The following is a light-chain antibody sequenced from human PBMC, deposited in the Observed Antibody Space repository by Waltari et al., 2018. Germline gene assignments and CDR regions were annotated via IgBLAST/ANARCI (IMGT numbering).Light chain of an antibody. CDR2: DAS. CDR1: QSVSNH. V-gene: IGKV3-15*01. CDR3: QQYDVWWT. J-gene: IGKJ1*01. Sequence: EIVMTQSPATLSVSLGERATLSCGASQSVSNHVAWYQQKPGQAPRLLISDASTRATGIPARFIGSGSGTDFTLTINSLQSEDCAVYYCQQYDVWWTFGQGTKVAIK.